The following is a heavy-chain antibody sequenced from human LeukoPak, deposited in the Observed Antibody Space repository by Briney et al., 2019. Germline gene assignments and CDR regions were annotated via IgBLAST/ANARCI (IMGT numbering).Heavy chain of an antibody. V-gene: IGHV3-74*01. D-gene: IGHD2/OR15-2a*01. CDR1: GFTFSSYW. CDR3: AKDQFVSDSTYGILDY. Sequence: GGSLRLSCAASGFTFSSYWMHWVRQAPGKGLVWVSGINSDGSRTEYADSVKGRITISRDNAKNTLYLQMNSLRAEDTATYYCAKDQFVSDSTYGILDYWGQGTLASVSS. J-gene: IGHJ4*02. CDR2: INSDGSRT.